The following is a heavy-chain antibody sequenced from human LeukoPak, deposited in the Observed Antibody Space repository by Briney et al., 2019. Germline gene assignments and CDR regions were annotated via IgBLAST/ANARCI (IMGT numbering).Heavy chain of an antibody. D-gene: IGHD6-19*01. Sequence: HPGRSLRLSCAASGFTFSSYAMHWVRQAPGKGLEWVSLISGDGGSTYYADSVKGRFTISRDNSKNSLYLQMNSLRNEDTALYYCAKDQYSSGFDYWGQGTLVTVSS. CDR2: ISGDGGST. J-gene: IGHJ4*02. V-gene: IGHV3-43*02. CDR3: AKDQYSSGFDY. CDR1: GFTFSSYA.